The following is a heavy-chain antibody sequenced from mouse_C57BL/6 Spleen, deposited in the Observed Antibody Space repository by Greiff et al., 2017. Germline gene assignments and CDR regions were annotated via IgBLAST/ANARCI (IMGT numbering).Heavy chain of an antibody. Sequence: DVHLVESGGGLVQPGESLKLSCESNEYEFPSHDMSWVRKTPEQRLELVAAINSDGGSTSYPDTMERRFIISRDTTKKTLYLQMSSLRSEDTALYYCARHEGTGYARGYWGQGTSVTGSS. CDR3: ARHEGTGYARGY. D-gene: IGHD3-3*01. V-gene: IGHV5-2*01. CDR2: INSDGGST. J-gene: IGHJ4*01. CDR1: EYEFPSHD.